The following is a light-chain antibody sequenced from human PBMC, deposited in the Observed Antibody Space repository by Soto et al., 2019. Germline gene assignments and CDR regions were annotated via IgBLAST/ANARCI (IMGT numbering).Light chain of an antibody. CDR2: GAS. CDR1: QSVSSSY. CDR3: QQYGSSPST. V-gene: IGKV3-20*01. J-gene: IGKJ5*01. Sequence: EIVMTPSPATLSLSPGERATLSCRASQSVSSSYLAWYQQKPGQAPRLLIYGASSRATGIPDRFSGSGSGTDFTLTISRLEPEDFAVYYCQQYGSSPSTFGQGTRLEIK.